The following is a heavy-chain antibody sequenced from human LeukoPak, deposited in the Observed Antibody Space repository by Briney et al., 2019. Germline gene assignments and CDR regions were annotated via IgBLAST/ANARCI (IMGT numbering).Heavy chain of an antibody. J-gene: IGHJ3*02. CDR3: ARDPPGPAYYYDQIEDAFDI. Sequence: KPSETLSLTCTVSGYSISSGYYWGWIRQPPGKGLEWIGSIYHSGSTYYNPSLKSRVTISVDTSKNQFSLKLGSVTAADTAVYYCARDPPGPAYYYDQIEDAFDIWGQGTMVTVSS. V-gene: IGHV4-38-2*02. CDR2: IYHSGST. D-gene: IGHD3-22*01. CDR1: GYSISSGYY.